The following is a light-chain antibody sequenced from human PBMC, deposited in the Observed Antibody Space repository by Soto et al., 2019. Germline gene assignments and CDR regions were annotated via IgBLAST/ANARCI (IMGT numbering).Light chain of an antibody. Sequence: AIQMAQSPSSLSASVGDRVTITCRASQGIGNDVGWFQQKPGKAPKLLIYAAATIQSGVPSRFSGSRSGTDFTLTISSLQPQDFATYYWLQEHNYPLTFGGGTKVEIK. CDR2: AAA. CDR3: LQEHNYPLT. J-gene: IGKJ4*01. CDR1: QGIGND. V-gene: IGKV1-6*02.